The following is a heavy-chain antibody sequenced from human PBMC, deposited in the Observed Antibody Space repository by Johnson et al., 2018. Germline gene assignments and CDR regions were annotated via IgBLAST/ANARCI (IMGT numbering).Heavy chain of an antibody. V-gene: IGHV3-74*01. CDR1: GFAFSTYW. CDR2: LIGDGLQI. J-gene: IGHJ3*02. CDR3: VRDKDVAMEGGYYDALYM. D-gene: IGHD5-24*01. Sequence: EVQLLESGGGLVRPGGSLRLWCAGSGFAFSTYWMHWVRQTQEEGLVWVSNLIGDGLQITYTDSVKGRFTISRDNAKNTPYLQMNSLRVEDTGIYYCVRDKDVAMEGGYYDALYMWGQVTMVTVSS.